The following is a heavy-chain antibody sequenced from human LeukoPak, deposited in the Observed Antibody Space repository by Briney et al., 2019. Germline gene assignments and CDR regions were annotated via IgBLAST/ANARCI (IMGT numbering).Heavy chain of an antibody. V-gene: IGHV3-23*01. CDR2: ISGSGDNT. CDR1: GFTFNRYA. CDR3: AKIPHPSYYFDY. J-gene: IGHJ4*02. Sequence: GGSLRLSCAASGFTFNRYAMSWVRQAPGKGLEWISAISGSGDNTYYADSVEGRVTISRDNSRNTLYLQMNSLRADDTAVYYRAKIPHPSYYFDYWGQGALVTVSS.